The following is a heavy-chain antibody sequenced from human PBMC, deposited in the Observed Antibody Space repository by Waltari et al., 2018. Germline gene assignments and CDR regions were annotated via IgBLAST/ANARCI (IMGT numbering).Heavy chain of an antibody. D-gene: IGHD2-21*02. Sequence: EVQLVESGGGLVKPGGSLRLSCAASGFTFSSYGMNWVRQAPGKGLEWVSSISSSSSYIYYADSVKGRFTISRDNAKNSLYLQMNSLRAEDTAVYYCARDVVTTAFDIWGQGTMVTVSS. J-gene: IGHJ3*02. V-gene: IGHV3-21*01. CDR3: ARDVVTTAFDI. CDR1: GFTFSSYG. CDR2: ISSSSSYI.